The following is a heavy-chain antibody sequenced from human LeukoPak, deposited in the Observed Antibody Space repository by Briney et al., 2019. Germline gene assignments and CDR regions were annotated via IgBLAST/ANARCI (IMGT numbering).Heavy chain of an antibody. D-gene: IGHD1-26*01. CDR3: ARLIVGATDC. J-gene: IGHJ4*02. CDR2: IDYRGST. CDR1: GGSFSSYY. V-gene: IGHV4-39*01. Sequence: SETLSLTCAVYGGSFSSYYWGWIRQPPEKGLEYIGSIDYRGSTYYNPSLKGRVIISVDTSKNQFSLKLSSVTAADTAVYYCARLIVGATDCWGQGTLVTVSS.